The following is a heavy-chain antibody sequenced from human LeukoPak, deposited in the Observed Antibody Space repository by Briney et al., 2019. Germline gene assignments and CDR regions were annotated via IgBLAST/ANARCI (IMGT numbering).Heavy chain of an antibody. Sequence: GGSLRLSCGASGFTFSSYSMNWVRQAPGKGLEWVSSISSSSSYIYYADSVKGRFTISRDNAKNSLYLQMNSLRAEDTAVYYCARDRGDYSRSVGYYFDYWGQGTLVTVSS. CDR2: ISSSSSYI. CDR1: GFTFSSYS. V-gene: IGHV3-21*01. CDR3: ARDRGDYSRSVGYYFDY. J-gene: IGHJ4*02. D-gene: IGHD4-11*01.